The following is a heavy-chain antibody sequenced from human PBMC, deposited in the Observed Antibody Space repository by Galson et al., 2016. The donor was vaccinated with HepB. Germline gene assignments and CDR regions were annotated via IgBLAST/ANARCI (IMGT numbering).Heavy chain of an antibody. CDR3: ARYDDGNSSFDY. D-gene: IGHD4-23*01. Sequence: TLSLTCTVSGGSISSGGYYWSWIRQHPGRGLEWIGYIYYRGSTYYNSSLKSRLIISVDTSKNQFSLRLTPVTSADTAVYYCARYDDGNSSFDYWGQGTLVTVSS. CDR1: GGSISSGGYY. J-gene: IGHJ4*02. V-gene: IGHV4-31*03. CDR2: IYYRGST.